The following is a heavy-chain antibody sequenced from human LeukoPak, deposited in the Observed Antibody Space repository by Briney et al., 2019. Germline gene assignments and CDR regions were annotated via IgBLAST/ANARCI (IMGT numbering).Heavy chain of an antibody. Sequence: PGGSLRLSCAASGFTFSSYGMHWVRQAPGKGLEWVAVISYDGSNKYYADSVKGRFTISRDNSKNTLYLQMNSLRAGDTAVYYCARESYYYGMDVWGQGTTVTVSS. J-gene: IGHJ6*02. V-gene: IGHV3-30*19. CDR3: ARESYYYGMDV. CDR2: ISYDGSNK. CDR1: GFTFSSYG.